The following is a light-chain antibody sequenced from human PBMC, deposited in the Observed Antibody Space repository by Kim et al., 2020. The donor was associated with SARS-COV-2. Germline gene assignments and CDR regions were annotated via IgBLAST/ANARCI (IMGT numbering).Light chain of an antibody. J-gene: IGKJ5*01. V-gene: IGKV1-33*01. CDR2: DAS. CDR1: QDISNY. CDR3: QQYDNLPPIT. Sequence: SVGGRATITRQSSQDISNYLNCYQQKPVRAPKPLVYDASNLETGVPSRFSGSGSGTDFSFTISSLQPEDIATYYCQQYDNLPPITFGQVTRLEIK.